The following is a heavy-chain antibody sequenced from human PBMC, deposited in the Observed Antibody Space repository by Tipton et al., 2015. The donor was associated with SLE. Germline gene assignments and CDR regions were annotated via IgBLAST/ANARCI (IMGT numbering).Heavy chain of an antibody. J-gene: IGHJ4*02. V-gene: IGHV3-30-3*01. CDR1: GFTFSSYA. D-gene: IGHD1-1*01. CDR2: ISYDGSNK. Sequence: SLRLSCAASGFTFSSYAMHWVRQAPGKGLEWVAVISYDGSNKYYADSVKGRFTISRDNSKNTLYLQMNSLRAEDTAVYYCARGGTGSIFDYWGQGTLVTVSS. CDR3: ARGGTGSIFDY.